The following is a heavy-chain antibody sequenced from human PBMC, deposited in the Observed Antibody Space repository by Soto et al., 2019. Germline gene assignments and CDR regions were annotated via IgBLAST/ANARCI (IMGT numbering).Heavy chain of an antibody. CDR1: GFTFTSSA. J-gene: IGHJ6*02. Sequence: GASVKVSCKASGFTFTSSAVQWVRQARGQRLEWIGWIVVGSGNTNYAQKFQERVTITRDMSTSTAYMELSSLRSEDTAVYYCAADGVLLWFGAPLHYYYYYGIDVWGQGTTVTVSS. V-gene: IGHV1-58*01. CDR3: AADGVLLWFGAPLHYYYYYGIDV. CDR2: IVVGSGNT. D-gene: IGHD3-10*01.